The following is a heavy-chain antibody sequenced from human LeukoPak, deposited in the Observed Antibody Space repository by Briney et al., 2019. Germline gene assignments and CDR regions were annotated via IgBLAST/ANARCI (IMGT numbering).Heavy chain of an antibody. CDR1: GFTFSSYA. CDR2: ISSNGGST. J-gene: IGHJ6*02. D-gene: IGHD6-6*01. CDR3: AREGGSSSFPYYYGMDV. V-gene: IGHV3-64*01. Sequence: GGSLRLSCAASGFTFSSYAMHWVRQAPGRGLEYVSAISSNGGSTYYANSVKGRFTISRDNSKNTLYLQMGSLRAEDMAVYYCAREGGSSSFPYYYGMDVWGQGTTVTVSS.